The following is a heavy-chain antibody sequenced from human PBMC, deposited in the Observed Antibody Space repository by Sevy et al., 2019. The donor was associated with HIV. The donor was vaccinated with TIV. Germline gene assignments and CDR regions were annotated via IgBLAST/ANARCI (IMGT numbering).Heavy chain of an antibody. CDR2: IYYTGST. CDR3: ARGTYCSSTSFLAYDD. Sequence: SETLSLTCTVSGGSISSYYWSWIRQPPGKGLEWIGYIYYTGSTNYNPSLKSRVTISVDTSKNQFSLKLSSVTAADTAVYYCARGTYCSSTSFLAYDDWGQGTLVTVSS. D-gene: IGHD2-2*01. V-gene: IGHV4-59*01. CDR1: GGSISSYY. J-gene: IGHJ4*02.